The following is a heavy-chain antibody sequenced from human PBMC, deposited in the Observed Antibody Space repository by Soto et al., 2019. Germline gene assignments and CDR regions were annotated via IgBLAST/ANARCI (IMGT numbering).Heavy chain of an antibody. J-gene: IGHJ4*02. CDR1: GGSITSDNW. CDR2: MYHSGAT. Sequence: QVQLQESGSGLVKPSETLSLTCAFSGGSITSDNWWTWVRQTPGKGLEWIGEMYHSGATNYSPSLKSRVTILVDKSKNQFSLKLTSVTAADSALYYCARASASSMLRGVIINWGQGTLVTVSS. CDR3: ARASASSMLRGVIIN. D-gene: IGHD3-10*01. V-gene: IGHV4-4*02.